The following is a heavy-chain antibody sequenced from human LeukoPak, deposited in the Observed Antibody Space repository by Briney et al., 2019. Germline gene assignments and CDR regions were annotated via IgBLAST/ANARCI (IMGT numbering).Heavy chain of an antibody. V-gene: IGHV4-31*03. CDR2: IYYSGST. Sequence: PSETLSLTCTVSGVSISSGGYYWSWIRQHPGKGLEWIGYIYYSGSTYYNPSLKSRVTISVDTSKNQFSLKLSSVTAADTAVYYCARSTAMGLFDYWGQGTLVTVSS. CDR3: ARSTAMGLFDY. D-gene: IGHD5-18*01. J-gene: IGHJ4*02. CDR1: GVSISSGGYY.